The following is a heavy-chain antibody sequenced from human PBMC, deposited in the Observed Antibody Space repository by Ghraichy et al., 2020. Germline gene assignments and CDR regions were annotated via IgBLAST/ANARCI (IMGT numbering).Heavy chain of an antibody. D-gene: IGHD2-15*01. Sequence: ESLNISCAASGLTFSGYVMNWVRQAPGKGLEWVSSISANGGNTYYADSVKGRFTVSRDNSKNTLYLQMNSVRAEDTAVYYCAKAWGNCSGGTCPSYNWFDPWGQGTLVTVSS. V-gene: IGHV3-23*01. CDR3: AKAWGNCSGGTCPSYNWFDP. J-gene: IGHJ5*02. CDR1: GLTFSGYV. CDR2: ISANGGNT.